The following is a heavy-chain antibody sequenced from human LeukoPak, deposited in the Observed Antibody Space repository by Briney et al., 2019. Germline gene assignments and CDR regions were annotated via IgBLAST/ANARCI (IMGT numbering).Heavy chain of an antibody. CDR3: AKDTSIGKYCTNGVCSPFDY. CDR2: ISDSGAYT. V-gene: IGHV3-23*01. J-gene: IGHJ4*02. D-gene: IGHD2-8*01. Sequence: GGSLRLSCAGSGFTFSSYAMSWVRQAPGQGLEWVSVISDSGAYTSYADSVRGRFTISRDNSRNTLYLQMISLRPEDTAVYYCAKDTSIGKYCTNGVCSPFDYWGQGTLVTVSS. CDR1: GFTFSSYA.